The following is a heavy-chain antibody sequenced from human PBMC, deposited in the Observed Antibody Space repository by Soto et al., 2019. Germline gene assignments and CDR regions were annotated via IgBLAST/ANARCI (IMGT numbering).Heavy chain of an antibody. V-gene: IGHV4-38-2*02. D-gene: IGHD3-22*01. CDR2: IDYSGRT. CDR3: ERDLSSGYDSSYFDS. Sequence: PSETLSLTCSVSGYLISSGYYWGWVRQTPGKGLEWLGSIDYSGRTYKNPSLKSRVSASVDLSKNQFSLNLRSVTAADTAVYFCERDLSSGYDSSYFDSWGQG. CDR1: GYLISSGYY. J-gene: IGHJ4*02.